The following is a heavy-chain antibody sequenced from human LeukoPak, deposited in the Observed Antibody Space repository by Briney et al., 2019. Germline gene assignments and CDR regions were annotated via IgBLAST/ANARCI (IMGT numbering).Heavy chain of an antibody. Sequence: ASVKVSCKASGYTFTGYYMHWVRHAPGQGLEWMGWINPNSGGTNYAQKFQGRVTMTRDTSISTAYMELSRLRSDDTAVYYCARDPISHSTVYYYDSSGSPGLWFDIWGQGTMVTVSS. CDR1: GYTFTGYY. CDR3: ARDPISHSTVYYYDSSGSPGLWFDI. D-gene: IGHD3-22*01. CDR2: INPNSGGT. J-gene: IGHJ3*02. V-gene: IGHV1-2*02.